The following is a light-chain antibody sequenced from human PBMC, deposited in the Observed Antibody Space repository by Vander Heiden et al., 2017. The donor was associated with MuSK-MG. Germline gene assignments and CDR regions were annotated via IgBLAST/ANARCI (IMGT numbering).Light chain of an antibody. V-gene: IGKV1-39*01. CDR1: QSISSY. CDR3: QQRDSTSWP. CDR2: AAS. Sequence: DIQMTQSPSSLSASVGDRVTITCRASQSISSYLNWYQQKPGKAPKLLIYAASSLKSGVPSRFSGSGSGTDFTLTISRLQPEDFATYYCQQRDSTSWPFGQGTQVEIK. J-gene: IGKJ1*01.